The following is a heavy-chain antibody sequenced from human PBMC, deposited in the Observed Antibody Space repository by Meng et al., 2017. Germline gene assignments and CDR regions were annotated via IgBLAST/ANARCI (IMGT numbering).Heavy chain of an antibody. J-gene: IGHJ4*02. CDR1: GYSISSGYY. Sequence: SQTLSLTCAVSGYSISSGYYWGWIWQPPGKGLEWIGGIYHSGSTYYNPSLKSRVTISVDTSKNQFSLKLSSVTAADPAVYYCARLWKGGDYEDVDYWGQGTLVTVSS. V-gene: IGHV4-38-2*01. D-gene: IGHD4-17*01. CDR2: IYHSGST. CDR3: ARLWKGGDYEDVDY.